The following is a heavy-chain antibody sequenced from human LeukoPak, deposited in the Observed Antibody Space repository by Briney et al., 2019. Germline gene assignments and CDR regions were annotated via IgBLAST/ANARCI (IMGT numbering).Heavy chain of an antibody. CDR1: GFTFSSCA. CDR2: ISGSGGST. D-gene: IGHD2-2*01. V-gene: IGHV3-23*01. J-gene: IGHJ4*02. Sequence: PGGSLRLSCAASGFTFSSCAMSWVRQAPGKGLEWVSAISGSGGSTYYADSVKGRFTISRDNSKNTLYLQMNSLRAEDTAVYYCAKDSRPGVVVPAAIYYWGQGTLVTVSS. CDR3: AKDSRPGVVVPAAIYY.